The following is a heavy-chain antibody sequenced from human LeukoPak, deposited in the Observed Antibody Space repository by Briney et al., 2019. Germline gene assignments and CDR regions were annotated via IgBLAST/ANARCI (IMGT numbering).Heavy chain of an antibody. CDR1: RFSLTNYG. D-gene: IGHD3-22*01. CDR3: AKGYSVIPATCFDS. J-gene: IGHJ4*02. V-gene: IGHV3-23*01. Sequence: GGSLRLSCVASRFSLTNYGMAWVRQAPGGGLDWVATITARGDVAYYADSVNGRFTFSRDNSKDIVYLQMSSLRAEDTALYYCAKGYSVIPATCFDSWGQGTLVPVSS. CDR2: ITARGDVA.